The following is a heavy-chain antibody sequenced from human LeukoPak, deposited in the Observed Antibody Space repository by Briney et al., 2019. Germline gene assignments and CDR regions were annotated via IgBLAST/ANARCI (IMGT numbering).Heavy chain of an antibody. CDR2: ISYDGINK. CDR3: AKEARYSYDTSGPGSGFDY. CDR1: GFTFSSYA. D-gene: IGHD3-22*01. V-gene: IGHV3-30-3*01. Sequence: GGSLRLSCAASGFTFSSYAMHWVRQAPGKGLAWVAFISYDGINKYYADAVKGRFTISRDSSKNTLYLQMNSLRAEDTAVYYCAKEARYSYDTSGPGSGFDYWGQGTLVTVSS. J-gene: IGHJ4*02.